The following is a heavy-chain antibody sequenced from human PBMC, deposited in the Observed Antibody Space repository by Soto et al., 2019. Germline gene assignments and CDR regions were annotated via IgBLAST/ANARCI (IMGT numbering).Heavy chain of an antibody. D-gene: IGHD2-2*01. CDR2: IYYSGST. V-gene: IGHV4-30-4*01. CDR3: ARAVRGYCSSTSCYDDAFDI. Sequence: PSLTCTVSGGSISSGDYYWSWIRQPPGKGLEWIGYIYYSGSTYYNPSLKSRVTISVDTSKNQFSLKLSSVTAADTAVYYCARAVRGYCSSTSCYDDAFDIWGQGTMVTVS. J-gene: IGHJ3*02. CDR1: GGSISSGDYY.